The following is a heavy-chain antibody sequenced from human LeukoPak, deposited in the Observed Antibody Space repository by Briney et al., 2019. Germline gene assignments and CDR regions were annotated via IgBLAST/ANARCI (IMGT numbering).Heavy chain of an antibody. Sequence: GGSLRLSCAASGFTFSNYAMSWVRQAPGKGLEWVSVISGSGGSTYYANSVKGRFTISRDNSKNPLYLQMNSLRAEDTAVYYCAKLGILTGHYYFDYWGQGTLLTVSS. CDR2: ISGSGGST. J-gene: IGHJ4*02. V-gene: IGHV3-23*01. D-gene: IGHD3-9*01. CDR1: GFTFSNYA. CDR3: AKLGILTGHYYFDY.